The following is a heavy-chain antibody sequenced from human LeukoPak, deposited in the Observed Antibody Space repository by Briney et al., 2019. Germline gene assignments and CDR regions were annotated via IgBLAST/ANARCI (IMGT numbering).Heavy chain of an antibody. Sequence: GESLKISCKGSGYSFTNYWIAWVRQMPGKGLEWMGIIYPVDSDTTYSPSFQGQVTISADKSISTAYLQWSSLKASDTAMYYCARRVHRVGSYSSHADHWGQGTLVTVSS. J-gene: IGHJ1*01. V-gene: IGHV5-51*01. CDR3: ARRVHRVGSYSSHADH. D-gene: IGHD1-26*01. CDR1: GYSFTNYW. CDR2: IYPVDSDT.